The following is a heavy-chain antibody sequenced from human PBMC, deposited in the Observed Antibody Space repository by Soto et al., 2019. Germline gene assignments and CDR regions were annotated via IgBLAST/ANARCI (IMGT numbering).Heavy chain of an antibody. CDR2: ITPISPTP. CDR3: ARDQDRLPLGGNYYYPMAL. D-gene: IGHD6-25*01. Sequence: QVQLVQSGAEVKKPGASVTVSCKASGGTFGNSAISWVRQAPGQGLEWMGGITPISPTPDYAQKFQGRVTITADASTSTAYMELTSLRSDDTAVYFCARDQDRLPLGGNYYYPMALWGHGTTVTVSS. J-gene: IGHJ6*02. CDR1: GGTFGNSA. V-gene: IGHV1-69*12.